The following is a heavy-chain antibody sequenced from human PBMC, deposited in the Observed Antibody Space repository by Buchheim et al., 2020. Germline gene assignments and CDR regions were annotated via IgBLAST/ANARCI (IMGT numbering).Heavy chain of an antibody. V-gene: IGHV4-39*07. CDR3: ARDAFGYHYFDY. CDR2: IYYSGAT. Sequence: QMQLQESGPGLVQPSETLSRTCTVSGGSVSTRSHYWGWIRQPPGKGLEWIGSIYYSGATYYNPSLKSLLTISIDPSKNQLSLKVSSVTAADTALYYCARDAFGYHYFDYWGQGTL. D-gene: IGHD5-12*01. CDR1: GGSVSTRSHY. J-gene: IGHJ4*02.